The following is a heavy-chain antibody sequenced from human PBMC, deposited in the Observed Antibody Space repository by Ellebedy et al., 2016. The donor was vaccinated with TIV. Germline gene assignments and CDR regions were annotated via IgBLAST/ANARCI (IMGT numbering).Heavy chain of an antibody. Sequence: AASVKVSCKTSGYTFTSDLIHWVRQAPGQGLEWMGAVNLYNGGTGYAQRFQGRVTMTRDTSASTLYMALSSLRSEDTAVYYCAREGGVFYFDYWGQGTLVTVSS. V-gene: IGHV1-46*01. J-gene: IGHJ4*02. CDR3: AREGGVFYFDY. CDR1: GYTFTSDL. D-gene: IGHD2-8*02. CDR2: VNLYNGGT.